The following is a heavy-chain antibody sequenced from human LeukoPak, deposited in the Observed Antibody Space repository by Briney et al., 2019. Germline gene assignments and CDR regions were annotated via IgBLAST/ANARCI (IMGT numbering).Heavy chain of an antibody. CDR3: ARQAYGGPPNDAFNM. V-gene: IGHV3-11*01. CDR1: GFTVSSNY. CDR2: ISSGGSTT. J-gene: IGHJ3*02. Sequence: GALRLSCAASGFTVSSNYMSWIRQAPGMGLEWVSHISSGGSTTLYADSVKGRFSISRDNAKNSLYLQMNSLRAEDTAVYYCARQAYGGPPNDAFNMWGQGTMVTVSS. D-gene: IGHD4-23*01.